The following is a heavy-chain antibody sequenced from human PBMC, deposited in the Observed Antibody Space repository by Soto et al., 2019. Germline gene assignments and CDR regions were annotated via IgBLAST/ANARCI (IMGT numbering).Heavy chain of an antibody. CDR1: GFTFSSYG. D-gene: IGHD6-13*01. J-gene: IGHJ2*01. Sequence: QVQLVESGGGVVQPGRSLRLSCAASGFTFSSYGMHWVRQAPGKGLEWVAVIWYDGSNKYYADSVKGRFTISRDNSKSTLYLQMSSLRAEDTAVYYCTGSIAAAGTSVYWYFDLWGRGTLVTVSS. CDR2: IWYDGSNK. CDR3: TGSIAAAGTSVYWYFDL. V-gene: IGHV3-33*01.